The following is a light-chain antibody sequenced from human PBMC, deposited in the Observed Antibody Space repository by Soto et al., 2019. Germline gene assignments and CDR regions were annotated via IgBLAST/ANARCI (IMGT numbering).Light chain of an antibody. Sequence: DIQMTQSPSSLSASVGDRVTITCRASQSISSYLNWYQQKPGKAPKLLIYAASSLQSGVPSRFSGSGSGTDFTLTISSLQPEDFGTYYCQQSYRTQYTFGQGSKLEIK. CDR2: AAS. J-gene: IGKJ2*01. V-gene: IGKV1-39*01. CDR3: QQSYRTQYT. CDR1: QSISSY.